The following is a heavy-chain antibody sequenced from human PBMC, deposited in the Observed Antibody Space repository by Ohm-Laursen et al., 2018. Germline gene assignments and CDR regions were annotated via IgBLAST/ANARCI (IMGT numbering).Heavy chain of an antibody. Sequence: SLRLSCAASGFIFSNYEMTWVRQTPGKGLEWVSSISSSSSYIYYADSVKGRFTISRDNAKNSLYLQMNSLRAEDTAVYYCARLNYYDSSGPSHVWGQGTTVTVSS. CDR2: ISSSSSYI. D-gene: IGHD3-22*01. CDR3: ARLNYYDSSGPSHV. J-gene: IGHJ6*02. CDR1: GFIFSNYE. V-gene: IGHV3-21*01.